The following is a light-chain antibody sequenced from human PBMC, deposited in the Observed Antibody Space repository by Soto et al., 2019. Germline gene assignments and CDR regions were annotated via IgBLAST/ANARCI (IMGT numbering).Light chain of an antibody. J-gene: IGKJ4*01. V-gene: IGKV1-39*01. CDR2: AAS. Sequence: DIPMTQSPSYLSASVGDRVTITCRASQSISNYLNWYQQEPGKAPRLLMYAASSLQSGVPSRFSGSGSGTDFTLTISSLQPEDSASYFCQQSISAPLTFGGGTKVEIK. CDR1: QSISNY. CDR3: QQSISAPLT.